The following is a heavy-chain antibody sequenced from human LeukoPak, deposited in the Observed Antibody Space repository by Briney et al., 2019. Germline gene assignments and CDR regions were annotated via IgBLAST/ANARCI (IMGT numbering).Heavy chain of an antibody. CDR2: ISSSGSTI. D-gene: IGHD6-19*01. CDR3: APRGSGWYFDY. V-gene: IGHV3-11*01. Sequence: GGSLRLSCAASGFTFSDYYMSWIRQAPGKGLGWASYISSSGSTIYYADSVKGRFTISRDNAKNSLYLQMNSLRAEDTAVYYCAPRGSGWYFDYWGQGTLVTVSS. J-gene: IGHJ4*02. CDR1: GFTFSDYY.